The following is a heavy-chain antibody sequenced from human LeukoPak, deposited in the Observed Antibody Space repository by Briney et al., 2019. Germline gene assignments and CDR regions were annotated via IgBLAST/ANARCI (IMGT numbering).Heavy chain of an antibody. CDR2: FGTRSTSI. CDR3: ARTYYDFWSGPYYYYYGMDV. V-gene: IGHV3-21*01. CDR1: GFTFSGYS. D-gene: IGHD3-3*01. Sequence: PGGSLRLSCTASGFTFSGYSMNWIRQAPGKGLEWVSSFGTRSTSIYHAGSVKGRFAISRDNAKNSLYLQMNSLRAEDTAVYYCARTYYDFWSGPYYYYYGMDVWGQGTTVTVSS. J-gene: IGHJ6*02.